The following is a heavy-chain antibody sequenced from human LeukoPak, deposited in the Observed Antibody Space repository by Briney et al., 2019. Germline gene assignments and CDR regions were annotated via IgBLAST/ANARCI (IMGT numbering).Heavy chain of an antibody. D-gene: IGHD3-10*01. CDR2: IIPIFGTA. V-gene: IGHV1-69*13. J-gene: IGHJ4*02. CDR3: AILSRGFGDLWYFDY. Sequence: SVKVSCKASGGTFSEYTISWVRQAPGQGLEWMGRIIPIFGTANYAQKFRDRITITADESTSTAYMELSSLRSEDTAVYYCAILSRGFGDLWYFDYWGQGTLVTVSS. CDR1: GGTFSEYT.